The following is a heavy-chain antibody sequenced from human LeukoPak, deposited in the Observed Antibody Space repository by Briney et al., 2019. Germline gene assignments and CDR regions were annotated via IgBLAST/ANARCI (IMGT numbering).Heavy chain of an antibody. CDR2: ISSSGTTI. Sequence: PGGSLRLSCAVSGFTFSDYEMNWVRQAPGKGLEWVSYISSSGTTIYYADSVKGRFTISRDNVRNSLYLQMNSLRAEDTAVYYCVRDRKYFYDRSGYRYGMDVWGQGTTVTVSS. V-gene: IGHV3-48*03. CDR1: GFTFSDYE. D-gene: IGHD3-22*01. CDR3: VRDRKYFYDRSGYRYGMDV. J-gene: IGHJ6*02.